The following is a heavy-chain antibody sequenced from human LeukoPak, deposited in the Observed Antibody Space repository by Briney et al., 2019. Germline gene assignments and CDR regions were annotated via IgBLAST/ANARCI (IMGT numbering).Heavy chain of an antibody. CDR1: GGSISSSSYY. V-gene: IGHV4-39*07. CDR3: TRDPRYGDYEGN. J-gene: IGHJ4*02. D-gene: IGHD4-17*01. Sequence: PSETLSLTCTVSGGSISSSSYYWGWIRQPPGKGLEWIGSIYFRGNTQYNPSLKSRVTISVNTSKNQFSLKLSSVTAADTAVYYCTRDPRYGDYEGNWGQGTLVTVSS. CDR2: IYFRGNT.